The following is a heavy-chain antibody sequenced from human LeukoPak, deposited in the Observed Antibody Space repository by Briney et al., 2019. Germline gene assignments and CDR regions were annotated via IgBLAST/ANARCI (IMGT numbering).Heavy chain of an antibody. D-gene: IGHD3-22*01. CDR1: GGSISSSSYY. CDR2: IYYSGST. J-gene: IGHJ4*02. V-gene: IGHV4-39*01. Sequence: PSETLSLTCTVSGGSISSSSYYWGWLGQPPGKGREWIGSIYYSGSTYYNPSPKSRVTISVDTSKNQFSLKLSSVTAADTAVYYCASTPRPYYYDSSGYYRPWNYWGQGTLVTVSS. CDR3: ASTPRPYYYDSSGYYRPWNY.